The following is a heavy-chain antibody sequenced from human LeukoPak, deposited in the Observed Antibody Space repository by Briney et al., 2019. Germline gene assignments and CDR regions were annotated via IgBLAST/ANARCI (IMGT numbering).Heavy chain of an antibody. J-gene: IGHJ3*02. D-gene: IGHD2-8*01. V-gene: IGHV4-34*01. CDR2: IYYSGST. CDR1: GGSFSGYY. CDR3: ARHVWAEAFDI. Sequence: SETLSLTCAVYGGSFSGYYWSWIRQPPGKGLEWIGSIYYSGSTYYNPSLKSRVTISVDTSKNQFSLKLSSVTAADTAVYYCARHVWAEAFDIWGQGTMVTVSS.